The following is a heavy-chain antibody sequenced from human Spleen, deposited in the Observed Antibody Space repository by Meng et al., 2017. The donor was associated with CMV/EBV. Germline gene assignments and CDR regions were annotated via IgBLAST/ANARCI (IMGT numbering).Heavy chain of an antibody. CDR3: AKDHINGYYPY. CDR1: GFTFSTAW. CDR2: IKHDGSAK. V-gene: IGHV3-7*01. D-gene: IGHD3-22*01. J-gene: IGHJ4*02. Sequence: GGSLRLSCAASGFTFSTAWMGWVRQAPGKGLEWVANIKHDGSAKYYGASVKGRFIISRDNAKNSLYLQMNSLSAEDTAVYYCAKDHINGYYPYWGQGTLVTVSS.